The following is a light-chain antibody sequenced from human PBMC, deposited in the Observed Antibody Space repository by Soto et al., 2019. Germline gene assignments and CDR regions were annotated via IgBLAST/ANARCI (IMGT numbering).Light chain of an antibody. CDR1: QDINTY. J-gene: IGKJ5*01. V-gene: IGKV1-9*01. CDR3: QQRKSYPIT. CDR2: AAS. Sequence: DIQLTQSPSFLSASVGDRVTITCRASQDINTYLAWYQQKPGKAPKLLIFAASTLQNGVPSRFSGSGSETQFPVTINSLQPEDFAPYYCQQRKSYPITFGQGTRLEIK.